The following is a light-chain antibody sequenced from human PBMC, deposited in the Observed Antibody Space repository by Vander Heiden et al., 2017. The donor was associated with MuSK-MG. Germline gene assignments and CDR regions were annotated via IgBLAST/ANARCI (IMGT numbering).Light chain of an antibody. V-gene: IGKV1-17*01. Sequence: DIQLTQSPSSLSASVGDRVTMTCRASQAMRNVLGWSQQKPGQAPKCLIYGALSLQSWVPSRFSGSGAGIEFTLTISSLQPEDFATYDCRKYKRYPLTFGGGTKVEIK. CDR2: GAL. J-gene: IGKJ4*01. CDR3: RKYKRYPLT. CDR1: QAMRNV.